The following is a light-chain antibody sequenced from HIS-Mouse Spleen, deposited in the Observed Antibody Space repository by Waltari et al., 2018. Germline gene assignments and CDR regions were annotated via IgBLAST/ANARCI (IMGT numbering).Light chain of an antibody. CDR2: EVS. Sequence: QSALTQPASVSGSPGQSITISCTGTSSDVGGYTYVSCDQQHPGKAPKLMIYEVSTRPSGVSTRFSGSKSGNTASLTISGLQAEDEADYYCSSYTSSSTFFGTGTKVTVL. J-gene: IGLJ1*01. V-gene: IGLV2-14*01. CDR1: SSDVGGYTY. CDR3: SSYTSSSTF.